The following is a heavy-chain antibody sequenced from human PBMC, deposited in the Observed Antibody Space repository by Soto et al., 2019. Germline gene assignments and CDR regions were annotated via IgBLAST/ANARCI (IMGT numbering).Heavy chain of an antibody. CDR1: GGSISSSSYY. J-gene: IGHJ3*02. V-gene: IGHV4-39*02. CDR3: APLATVLRYFDWLLPDDAFDI. D-gene: IGHD3-9*01. Sequence: SETLSLTCTVSGGSISSSSYYWGWIRPPPGQELVWIGSIYYSASTYYTPYIKSRVTISVYTSKNHFSLNLISATAADTAVYYCAPLATVLRYFDWLLPDDAFDIWGQGTMVTVSS. CDR2: IYYSAST.